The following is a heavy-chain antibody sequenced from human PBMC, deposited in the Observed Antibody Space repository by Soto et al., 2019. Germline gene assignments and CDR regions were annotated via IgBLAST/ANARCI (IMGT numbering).Heavy chain of an antibody. Sequence: SQSLSLTSAISGDSVSGNIGAWNWIRQSPTRGLEWLGSTYYRAKWYYDYGKSVHSPISINPDTSKNQVSLKLNSVTPEDTAVYYCSGGDWTKYPGVLDIWGRGTMVTVSS. V-gene: IGHV6-1*01. CDR1: GDSVSGNIGA. J-gene: IGHJ3*02. CDR3: SGGDWTKYPGVLDI. D-gene: IGHD2-2*01. CDR2: TYYRAKWYY.